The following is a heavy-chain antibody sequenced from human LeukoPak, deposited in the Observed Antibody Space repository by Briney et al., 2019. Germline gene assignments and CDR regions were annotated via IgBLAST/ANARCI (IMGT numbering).Heavy chain of an antibody. Sequence: GGSLRLSCAASGFTFSSYAMSWVRQAPGKGLEWVSAISGSGGSTYYADSVKGRFTISGDNSKNTLYLQMNSLRAEDTAVYYCAKGSGSGSYWGVYFDYWGQGTLVTVSS. D-gene: IGHD3-10*01. V-gene: IGHV3-23*01. CDR3: AKGSGSGSYWGVYFDY. CDR2: ISGSGGST. J-gene: IGHJ4*02. CDR1: GFTFSSYA.